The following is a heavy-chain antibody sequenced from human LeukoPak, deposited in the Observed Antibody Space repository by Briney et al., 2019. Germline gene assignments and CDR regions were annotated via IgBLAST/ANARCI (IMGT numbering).Heavy chain of an antibody. CDR2: ISYDGSNK. CDR1: GFTFSSYG. D-gene: IGHD3-10*01. J-gene: IGHJ5*02. V-gene: IGHV3-30*03. CDR3: AMGRYYGSGFDP. Sequence: GGSLRLSCAASGFTFSSYGMHWVRQAPGKGLEWVAVISYDGSNKYYADSVKGRFTISRDNSKNTLYLQMNSLRAEDTAVYYCAMGRYYGSGFDPWGQGTLVTVSS.